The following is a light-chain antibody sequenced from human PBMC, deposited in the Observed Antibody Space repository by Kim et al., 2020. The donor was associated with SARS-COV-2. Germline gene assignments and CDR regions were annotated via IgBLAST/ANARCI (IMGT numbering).Light chain of an antibody. J-gene: IGLJ1*01. CDR1: NIGFDS. Sequence: SYELTQPPSVSVAPGKTATITCGGINIGFDSVHWYLQKPGQAPALVVFSHSGRPSGIPERFSGSTSGNTATLTISRVEAGDEADYYCQVWDDSRDHFVFGTGTTVTVL. V-gene: IGLV3-21*04. CDR3: QVWDDSRDHFV. CDR2: SHS.